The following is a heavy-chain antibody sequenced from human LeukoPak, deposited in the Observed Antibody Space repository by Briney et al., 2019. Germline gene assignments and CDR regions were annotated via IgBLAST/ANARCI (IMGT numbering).Heavy chain of an antibody. D-gene: IGHD4-11*01. CDR2: ISSNGGST. CDR1: GFTFSSYA. J-gene: IGHJ6*02. Sequence: GGSLRLSCSASGFTFSSYAMHRVRQAPGKGLEYVSAISSNGGSTYYADSVKGRFTISRDNSKNTLYLQMSSLRAEDTAVYYCTVSNPYYGMDVWGQGTTVTVSS. V-gene: IGHV3-64D*09. CDR3: TVSNPYYGMDV.